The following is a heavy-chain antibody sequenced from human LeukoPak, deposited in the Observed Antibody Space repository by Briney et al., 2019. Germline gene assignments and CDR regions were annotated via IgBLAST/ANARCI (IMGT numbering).Heavy chain of an antibody. CDR3: ARGATGAHFDY. CDR1: GVSISSSY. Sequence: SETLSLTCTVSGVSISSSYWSWIRQPPGKGLEWIGEINHSGSTNYNPSLKSRVTISVDTSKDQFPLKLSSVTAADTAVYYCARGATGAHFDYWGQGTLVTVSS. CDR2: INHSGST. J-gene: IGHJ4*02. V-gene: IGHV4-34*01. D-gene: IGHD1-14*01.